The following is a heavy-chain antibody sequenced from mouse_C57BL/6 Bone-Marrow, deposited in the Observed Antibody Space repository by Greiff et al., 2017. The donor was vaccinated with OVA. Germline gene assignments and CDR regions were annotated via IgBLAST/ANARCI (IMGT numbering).Heavy chain of an antibody. V-gene: IGHV1-62-2*01. CDR1: GYTFTEYT. D-gene: IGHD1-1*01. CDR3: ARHEGVLRPSSYWYFDV. J-gene: IGHJ1*03. Sequence: VQLQQSGAELVKPGASVKLSCKASGYTFTEYTIHWVKQRSGQGLEWIGWFYPGSGSIKYNEKFKDKATLTADKSSSTVYMELSRLTSEDSAVYFCARHEGVLRPSSYWYFDVWGTGTTVTVSS. CDR2: FYPGSGSI.